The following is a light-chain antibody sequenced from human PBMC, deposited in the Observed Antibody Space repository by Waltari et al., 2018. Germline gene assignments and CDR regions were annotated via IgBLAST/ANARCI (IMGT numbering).Light chain of an antibody. V-gene: IGKV3D-15*01. Sequence: ETVMTQSPGTLSVSPGDRVTLSCRASQSVSSELAWYQQIPGQTPSLLIYGASTRVTIIPARVSGRGSGTEFTLTISSLKSEDSAVYYCQQYNNWPLTIGGGTKVEIK. J-gene: IGKJ4*01. CDR1: QSVSSE. CDR3: QQYNNWPLT. CDR2: GAS.